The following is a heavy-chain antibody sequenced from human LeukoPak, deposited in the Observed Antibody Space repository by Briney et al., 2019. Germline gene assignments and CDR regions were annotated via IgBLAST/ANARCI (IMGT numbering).Heavy chain of an antibody. CDR1: GGSINSYF. J-gene: IGHJ4*02. CDR2: IYYSGGT. CDR3: ARLDSGSWYFDY. D-gene: IGHD6-13*01. V-gene: IGHV4-59*08. Sequence: SETLSLTCTVSGGSINSYFWSWIRQPPGKGLEWIGYIYYSGGTKYNPSLKSRLIISVDTSKNQFSLKLTSVTAADTAVYHCARLDSGSWYFDYWGQGTLVTVSS.